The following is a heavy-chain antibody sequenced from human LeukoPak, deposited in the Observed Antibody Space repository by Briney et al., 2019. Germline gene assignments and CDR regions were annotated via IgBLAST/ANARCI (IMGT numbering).Heavy chain of an antibody. Sequence: SETLSLTCSVSGGSISGWYWSWIRQPPGKGLEWIGHIYSSGSTNYNPSLKSRVTISIDTSKNQFSLQLSSVTAADTAVYYCARETRLMGYSSGLGFNYWGQGTLVTVSS. CDR1: GGSISGWY. CDR3: ARETRLMGYSSGLGFNY. V-gene: IGHV4-59*01. CDR2: IYSSGST. D-gene: IGHD6-19*01. J-gene: IGHJ4*02.